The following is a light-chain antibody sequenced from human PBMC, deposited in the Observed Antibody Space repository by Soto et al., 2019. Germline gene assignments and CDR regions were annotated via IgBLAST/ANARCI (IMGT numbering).Light chain of an antibody. CDR3: SSYGGNNNLV. CDR2: EVN. Sequence: QSVLTQTTSASGSPGQSVTISCTGTSRDVGGYDSVSWYQQHQGKAPNLMIYEVNKRPSGVPDRFSGSKSGNTASLTVSGVQSEDEADYYCSSYGGNNNLVFGGGTKLTVL. J-gene: IGLJ3*02. V-gene: IGLV2-8*01. CDR1: SRDVGGYDS.